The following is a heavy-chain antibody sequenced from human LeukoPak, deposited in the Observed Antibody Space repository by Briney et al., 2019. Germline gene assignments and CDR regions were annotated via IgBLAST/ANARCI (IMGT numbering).Heavy chain of an antibody. D-gene: IGHD2-2*01. Sequence: GGSLRLSCAASGFTFSHYWMAWVRQAPGKGPEWVANVKQDESSKFYADSVKGRFTISRDNAKNSLYLQMNSLRAEDTAVYYCASTGRYCTSTSCSNYFHYWGQGTLVTVSS. V-gene: IGHV3-7*01. CDR1: GFTFSHYW. J-gene: IGHJ4*02. CDR3: ASTGRYCTSTSCSNYFHY. CDR2: VKQDESSK.